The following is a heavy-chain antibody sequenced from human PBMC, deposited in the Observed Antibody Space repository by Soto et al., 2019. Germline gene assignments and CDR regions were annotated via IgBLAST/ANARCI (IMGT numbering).Heavy chain of an antibody. CDR1: GGTLSTYG. J-gene: IGHJ5*02. V-gene: IGHV1-69*01. Sequence: QLQLVQSGAEVKEPGSSVKVSCQASGGTLSTYGVTWVRQAPGQGPEWMGGIIPVFGTTTYAQKFQGRVTISADESTNSAYLEVNSLRSVDTAVYFCARIGMALVTAGWFDPWGQGTLVTVSS. CDR3: ARIGMALVTAGWFDP. CDR2: IIPVFGTT. D-gene: IGHD2-21*02.